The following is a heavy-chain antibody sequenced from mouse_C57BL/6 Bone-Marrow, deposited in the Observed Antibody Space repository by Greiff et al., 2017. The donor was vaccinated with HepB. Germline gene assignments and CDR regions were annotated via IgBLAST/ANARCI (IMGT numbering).Heavy chain of an antibody. Sequence: EVKLVESGGGLVKPGGSLKLSCAASGFTFSDYGMHWVRQAPEKGLEWVAYISSGSSTIYYADTVKGRFTISRDNDKNTLFLQMTSLRSEDTAMYYCARRTLYSWFAYWGQGTLVTVSA. CDR3: ARRTLYSWFAY. V-gene: IGHV5-17*01. D-gene: IGHD1-1*01. J-gene: IGHJ3*01. CDR2: ISSGSSTI. CDR1: GFTFSDYG.